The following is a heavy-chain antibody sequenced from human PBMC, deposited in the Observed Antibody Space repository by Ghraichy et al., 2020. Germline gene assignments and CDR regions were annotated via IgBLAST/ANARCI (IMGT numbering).Heavy chain of an antibody. CDR1: GFTFSSYS. CDR3: ATSVFWSGSPLDS. Sequence: LSLTCAASGFTFSSYSMNWVRQAPGKGLEWVSSISHSSTYIFYADSLKGRFTISRDNAKNSLWLQMNSLRAEDTAVYYCATSVFWSGSPLDSWGQGTLVTVSS. J-gene: IGHJ4*02. D-gene: IGHD3-3*01. V-gene: IGHV3-21*01. CDR2: ISHSSTYI.